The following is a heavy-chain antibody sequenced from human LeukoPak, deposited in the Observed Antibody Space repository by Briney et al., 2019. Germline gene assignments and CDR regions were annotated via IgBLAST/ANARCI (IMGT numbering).Heavy chain of an antibody. CDR1: GYTFTSYG. CDR2: MNPNSGNT. CDR3: ARELPRSNSFDY. Sequence: TSVKVSCKASGYTFTSYGISWVRQATGQGLEWMGWMNPNSGNTDYAQKFQGRVTMTRNTSISTAYMELSSLRSEDTAVYYCARELPRSNSFDYWGQGTLVTVSS. V-gene: IGHV1-8*02. J-gene: IGHJ4*02. D-gene: IGHD3-10*01.